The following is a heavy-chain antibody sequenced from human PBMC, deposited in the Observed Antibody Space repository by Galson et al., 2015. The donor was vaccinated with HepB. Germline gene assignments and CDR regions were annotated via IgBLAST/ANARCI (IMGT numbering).Heavy chain of an antibody. CDR1: GYTFTSYD. CDR2: MNPNSGNT. J-gene: IGHJ6*03. Sequence: SGYTFTSYDINWVRQATGQGLEWMGWMNPNSGNTGYAQKFQGRVTMTRNTSISTAYMELSSLRSEDTAVYYCARTGLDQMGPIWSGFKQPQYYYYYYMDVWGKGTTVTVSS. CDR3: ARTGLDQMGPIWSGFKQPQYYYYYYMDV. V-gene: IGHV1-8*01. D-gene: IGHD3-3*01.